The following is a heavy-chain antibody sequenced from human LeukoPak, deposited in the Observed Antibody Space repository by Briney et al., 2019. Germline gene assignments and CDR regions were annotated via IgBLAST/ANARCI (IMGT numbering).Heavy chain of an antibody. CDR3: ARGTLYSGWSYYFDY. CDR2: IYCSGIT. D-gene: IGHD6-19*01. V-gene: IGHV4-39*01. CDR1: GGSISSSSYY. J-gene: IGHJ4*02. Sequence: PSETLSLTCTVSGGSISSSSYYWGWIRQPPGKGLEWIGSIYCSGITYYNPSLKSRVTISVDTSKNQFSLKLSSVTAADTAVYYCARGTLYSGWSYYFDYWGQGSQVTVSS.